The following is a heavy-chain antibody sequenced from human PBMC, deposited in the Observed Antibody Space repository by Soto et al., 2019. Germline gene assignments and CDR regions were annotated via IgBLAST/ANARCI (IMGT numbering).Heavy chain of an antibody. CDR2: IWYDGSNK. CDR3: ARERSGELSY. V-gene: IGHV3-33*01. Sequence: QVQLVESGGGVVQPGRSLRLSCAASGFTFSSYGMHWVRQAPGKGLEWVAAIWYDGSNKYYADSVKGRFTISRDNSTDPLYLQMNSLRAEDTAVYYCARERSGELSYWGQGTLVTVSS. D-gene: IGHD3-16*02. CDR1: GFTFSSYG. J-gene: IGHJ4*02.